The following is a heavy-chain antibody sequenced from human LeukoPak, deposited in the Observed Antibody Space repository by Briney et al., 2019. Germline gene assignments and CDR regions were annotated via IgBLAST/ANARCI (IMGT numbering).Heavy chain of an antibody. CDR3: ARGGSSGWNDAFDI. V-gene: IGHV4-59*01. CDR2: IYYSGST. D-gene: IGHD6-19*01. CDR1: GGSISSCY. J-gene: IGHJ3*02. Sequence: SETLSLTCTVSGGSISSCYWSWIRQPPGKGLEWIGYIYYSGSTNYNPSLKSRVTISVDTSKNQFSLKLSSVTAADTAVYYCARGGSSGWNDAFDIWGQGTMVIVSS.